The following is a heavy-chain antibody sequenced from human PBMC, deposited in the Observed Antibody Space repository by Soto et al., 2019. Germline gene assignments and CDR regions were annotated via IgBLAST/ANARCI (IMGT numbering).Heavy chain of an antibody. CDR3: AKDWGGYCGSTSCYGVYGLDV. Sequence: QVQLVESGGGVVQPGRSLRLSCAASGFTFSSYGMHWVRQATGKGLEWVAVISYDGSNKYYADSVKGRFTISRDNSKNTLYLQMNSLRAEDTAVYYCAKDWGGYCGSTSCYGVYGLDVWGQGTTVTVSS. CDR1: GFTFSSYG. D-gene: IGHD2-2*01. V-gene: IGHV3-30*18. J-gene: IGHJ6*02. CDR2: ISYDGSNK.